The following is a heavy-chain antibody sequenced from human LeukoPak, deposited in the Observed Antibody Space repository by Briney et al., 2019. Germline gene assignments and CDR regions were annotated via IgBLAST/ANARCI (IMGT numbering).Heavy chain of an antibody. CDR1: GYTFTSYG. CDR3: ARGYCGGGVCYIFDF. V-gene: IGHV1-18*01. CDR2: ISAYNGNT. D-gene: IGHD2-15*01. Sequence: ASVKVSCKASGYTFTSYGISWVRQAPGQGLEWMGWISAYNGNTNYAQKFQGRVTMTRDTSISTAYMELSRLTTDDTAVFYCARGYCGGGVCYIFDFWGQGTLVTVSS. J-gene: IGHJ4*02.